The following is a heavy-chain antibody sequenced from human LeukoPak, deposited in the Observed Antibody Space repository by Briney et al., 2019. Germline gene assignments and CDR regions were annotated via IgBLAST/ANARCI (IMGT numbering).Heavy chain of an antibody. D-gene: IGHD3-9*01. Sequence: ASVKVSCKASGGTFSSYAISWVRQAPGQGLEWMGWINPNSGGTNYAQKFQGRVTMTRDTSTSTVYMELSSLRSEDTAVYYCARGVLTGYYTNWFDPWGQGTLVTVSS. CDR2: INPNSGGT. CDR3: ARGVLTGYYTNWFDP. J-gene: IGHJ5*02. CDR1: GGTFSSYA. V-gene: IGHV1-2*02.